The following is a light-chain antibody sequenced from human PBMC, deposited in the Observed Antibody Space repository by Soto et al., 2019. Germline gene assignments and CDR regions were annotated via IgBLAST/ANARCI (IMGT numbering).Light chain of an antibody. CDR3: QQYYHFPLT. V-gene: IGKV4-1*01. J-gene: IGKJ4*01. CDR2: GAS. Sequence: DIVMAQSPESLAVSLGERATINCKSSQSGFYSSNSKDHLAWYQQRPGQPPKLLIHGASTRESGVPDRFRGSGSGTNFTLTINSLQAEDVAVYFCQQYYHFPLTFGGGTKVEI. CDR1: QSGFYSSNSKDH.